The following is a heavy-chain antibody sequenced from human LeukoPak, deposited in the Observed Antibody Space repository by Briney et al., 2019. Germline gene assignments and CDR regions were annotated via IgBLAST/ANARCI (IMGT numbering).Heavy chain of an antibody. CDR3: ARDLLWGYDY. J-gene: IGHJ4*02. V-gene: IGHV4-61*01. CDR2: IYYTGST. Sequence: SETLSLTCTVSGYSINSGYYWSWIRQPPGKGLEWIGYIYYTGSTNYNPSLKSRVTISVDTSKNQFSLKLSSVTAADTAVYYCARDLLWGYDYWGQGTLVTVSS. D-gene: IGHD3-10*01. CDR1: GYSINSGYY.